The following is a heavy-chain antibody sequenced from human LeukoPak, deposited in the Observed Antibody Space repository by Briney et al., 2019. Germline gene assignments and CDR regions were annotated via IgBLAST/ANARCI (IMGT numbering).Heavy chain of an antibody. J-gene: IGHJ4*02. CDR2: MYYSGST. Sequence: PSGTLSLTCTVSGGSISSSSYYWGWIRQPPGKGLEYIGSMYYSGSTYYNPSLKSRVTISVDTSKNQFSLKLSSVTAADTAVYYCARLPGGADWGQGTLVTVSS. V-gene: IGHV4-39*01. D-gene: IGHD3-10*01. CDR3: ARLPGGAD. CDR1: GGSISSSSYY.